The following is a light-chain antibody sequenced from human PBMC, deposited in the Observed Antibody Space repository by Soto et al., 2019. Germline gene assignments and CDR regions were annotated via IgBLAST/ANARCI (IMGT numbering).Light chain of an antibody. CDR2: LGS. J-gene: IGKJ1*01. CDR3: MQALQTPRT. Sequence: DIVMTQSPLSLPVTPGEPASISCRSSQSLLHSNGYNYLDWYLQKPAQSPQLLIYLGSNRSSGVPDRFSRSGSGTDFTLKISRVEAEDVGVYYCMQALQTPRTFGQGTKVEIK. CDR1: QSLLHSNGYNY. V-gene: IGKV2-28*01.